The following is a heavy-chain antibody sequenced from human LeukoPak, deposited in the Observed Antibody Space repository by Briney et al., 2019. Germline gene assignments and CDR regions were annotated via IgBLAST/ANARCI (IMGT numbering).Heavy chain of an antibody. V-gene: IGHV7-4-1*02. CDR3: ARAMERAWAVAGYRFDP. CDR2: INTNTGNP. Sequence: ASVKVSCKASGYTFTSYAMNWVRQAPGQGLEWMGWINTNTGNPTYAQSFTGRFVFSLDTSVSTAYLQISSLKAEDTAVYYCARAMERAWAVAGYRFDPWGQGTLVTVSS. D-gene: IGHD6-19*01. CDR1: GYTFTSYA. J-gene: IGHJ5*02.